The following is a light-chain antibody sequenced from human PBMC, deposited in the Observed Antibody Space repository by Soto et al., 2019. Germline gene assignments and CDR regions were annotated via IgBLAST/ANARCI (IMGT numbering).Light chain of an antibody. Sequence: QYVLTQPASVSGSPGQSVTISCTGTSSDVGGYNYVSWYQQHPGKAPKLMIYEDSNRPSGVSNRFSGSKSGNTASLTISGLQAEDEADYYCGSYPSSSTFVFGTGTKVTVL. CDR2: EDS. CDR3: GSYPSSSTFV. CDR1: SSDVGGYNY. V-gene: IGLV2-14*01. J-gene: IGLJ1*01.